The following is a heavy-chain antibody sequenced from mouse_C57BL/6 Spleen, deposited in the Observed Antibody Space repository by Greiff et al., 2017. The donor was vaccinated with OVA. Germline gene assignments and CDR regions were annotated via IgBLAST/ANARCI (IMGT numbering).Heavy chain of an antibody. CDR2: ISSGSSTI. V-gene: IGHV5-17*01. CDR1: GFTFSDYG. Sequence: EVMLVESGGGLVKPGGSLKLSCAASGFTFSDYGMHWVRQAPEKGLEWVAYISSGSSTIYYADTVKGRFTISRDNAKNTLFLQMTSLRSEDTAMYYCARDDYDVGYYAMDDWGQGTSVTVSS. J-gene: IGHJ4*01. D-gene: IGHD2-4*01. CDR3: ARDDYDVGYYAMDD.